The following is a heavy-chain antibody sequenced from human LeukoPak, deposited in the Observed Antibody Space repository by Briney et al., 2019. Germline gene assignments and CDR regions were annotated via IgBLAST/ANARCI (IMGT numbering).Heavy chain of an antibody. CDR3: ARLSSSGWYLFDY. CDR1: GGSISSSSYY. J-gene: IGHJ4*02. CDR2: IYYSGST. D-gene: IGHD6-19*01. Sequence: PSETLSLTCTVSGGSISSSSYYWGWIRQPPGKGLEWIGSIYYSGSTYYNPSLKSRVTISVDTSKSQFSLKLSSVTAADTAVYYCARLSSSGWYLFDYWGQGTLVTVSS. V-gene: IGHV4-39*01.